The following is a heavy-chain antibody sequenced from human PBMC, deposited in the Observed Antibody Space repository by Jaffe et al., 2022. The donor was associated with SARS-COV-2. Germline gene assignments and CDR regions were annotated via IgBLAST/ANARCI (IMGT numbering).Heavy chain of an antibody. V-gene: IGHV4-4*07. CDR3: ARDYASADLKYSGYGMDV. Sequence: QVQLQESGPGLVKPSETLSLTCTVSGGSISSYYWSWIRQPAGKGLEWIGRIYTSGSTNYNPSLKSRVTMSVDTSKNQFSLKLSSVTAADTAVYYCARDYASADLKYSGYGMDVWGQGTTVTVSS. CDR1: GGSISSYY. CDR2: IYTSGST. J-gene: IGHJ6*02. D-gene: IGHD6-6*01.